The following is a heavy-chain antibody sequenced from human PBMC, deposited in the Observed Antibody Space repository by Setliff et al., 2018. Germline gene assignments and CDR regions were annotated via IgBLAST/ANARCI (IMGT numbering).Heavy chain of an antibody. V-gene: IGHV4-4*08. CDR1: GGSISNYY. CDR3: ARARSGDYSDSTGYLDY. J-gene: IGHJ4*02. D-gene: IGHD3-22*01. Sequence: SETLSLTCTVSGGSISNYYWTWIRQPPGKGLDWIGYIYTSGSTNYNPSRKSRVTISVDTSKNQFSLKLSSVSAADTAVYYCARARSGDYSDSTGYLDYWGQGTLVTVSS. CDR2: IYTSGST.